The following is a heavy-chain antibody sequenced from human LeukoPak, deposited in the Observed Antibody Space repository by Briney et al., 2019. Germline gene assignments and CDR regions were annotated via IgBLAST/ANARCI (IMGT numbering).Heavy chain of an antibody. V-gene: IGHV4-31*03. CDR1: GGSISSGGYY. D-gene: IGHD3-22*01. J-gene: IGHJ4*02. CDR3: ARAKRMGYDTSGYYYGYFDY. Sequence: SETLSLTCTVSGGSISSGGYYWSWIRQHPGKGLEWIGYIYYSGSTYYNPSLKSRVTTPVDTSKNQFSLKLDSVTAADTAVYYCARAKRMGYDTSGYYYGYFDYWGQGTLVTVSS. CDR2: IYYSGST.